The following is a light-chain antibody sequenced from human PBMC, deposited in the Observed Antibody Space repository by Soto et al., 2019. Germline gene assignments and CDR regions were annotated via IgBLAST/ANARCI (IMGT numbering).Light chain of an antibody. CDR2: ENN. V-gene: IGLV1-47*01. CDR3: AAWDDSLTIL. J-gene: IGLJ2*01. CDR1: SSNIASYS. Sequence: QSVLTQPPSASGTPGQTVTISCSGSSSNIASYSVYWYQQLPGTAPKLLIYENNQRPSGVPDRCSGSKSDTSAPLAIAGLRSGDEADYYCAAWDDSLTILFGGGTKLTVL.